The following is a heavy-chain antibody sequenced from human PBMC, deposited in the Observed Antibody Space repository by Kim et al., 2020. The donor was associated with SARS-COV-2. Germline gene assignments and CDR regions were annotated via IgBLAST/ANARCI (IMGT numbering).Heavy chain of an antibody. J-gene: IGHJ6*02. CDR1: GGSFSGYY. CDR3: ARDRVATISNYYYYGMDV. Sequence: SETLSLTCAVYGGSFSGYYWSWIRQPPGKGLEWIGEINHSGSTNYNPSLKSRVTISVYTSKNQFSLKLSSVTAADTAGYYCARDRVATISNYYYYGMDVWGRGTTVTVSS. CDR2: INHSGST. D-gene: IGHD5-12*01. V-gene: IGHV4-34*01.